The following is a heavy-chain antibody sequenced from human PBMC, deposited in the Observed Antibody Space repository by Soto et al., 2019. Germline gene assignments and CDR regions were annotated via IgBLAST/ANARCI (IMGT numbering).Heavy chain of an antibody. V-gene: IGHV1-69*13. CDR3: ARVLGTVGVTLAEYFQH. Sequence: SVKVSYKASGGTLSSYAIIWVRQAPGQGLEWMGGSIPIFGTANYAQKFQGRVTITADESTSTAYMELSSLRSEDTAVYYCARVLGTVGVTLAEYFQHWGQGTLVTVS. D-gene: IGHD2-21*02. CDR1: GGTLSSYA. CDR2: SIPIFGTA. J-gene: IGHJ1*01.